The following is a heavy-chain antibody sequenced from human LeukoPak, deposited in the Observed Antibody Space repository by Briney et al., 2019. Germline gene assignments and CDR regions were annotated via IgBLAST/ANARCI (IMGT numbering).Heavy chain of an antibody. Sequence: GGSLRLSCAASGFTFSSYTMNWVRQAPGKGLEWVSYISSGTSTIYYADSVKGRFTVSRDSAKNSLYLQMNSLRDEDTAVYYCARGRTYWEVPFFDYWGQGTLVTVSS. CDR1: GFTFSSYT. J-gene: IGHJ4*02. D-gene: IGHD1-26*01. CDR3: ARGRTYWEVPFFDY. V-gene: IGHV3-48*02. CDR2: ISSGTSTI.